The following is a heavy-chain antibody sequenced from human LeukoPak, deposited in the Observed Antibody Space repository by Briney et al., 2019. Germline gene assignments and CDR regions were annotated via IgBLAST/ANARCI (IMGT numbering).Heavy chain of an antibody. Sequence: SETLSLTCTVSGYSISSGYYWGWIRQPPGMGLEWIGSFYHTGSTYYNPSLKSRVTISVDTSKNQFSLKLSSVTAADTAVYYCARVPSTNYYDSSGYWGYFDYWGQGTLVTVSS. D-gene: IGHD3-22*01. J-gene: IGHJ4*02. CDR2: FYHTGST. CDR3: ARVPSTNYYDSSGYWGYFDY. V-gene: IGHV4-38-2*02. CDR1: GYSISSGYY.